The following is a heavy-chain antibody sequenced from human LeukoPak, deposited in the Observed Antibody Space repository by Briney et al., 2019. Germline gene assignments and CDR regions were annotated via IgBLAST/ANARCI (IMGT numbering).Heavy chain of an antibody. CDR3: ARSEAEDAAFDI. Sequence: SVKVSCKASGGTFSSYAISWVRQAPGQGLERMGGIIPIFGTANYAQKFQGRVTITADESTSTAYMELSSLRSGDTAVYYCARSEAEDAAFDIWGQRTIVTVSS. D-gene: IGHD2-15*01. CDR1: GGTFSSYA. V-gene: IGHV1-69*01. J-gene: IGHJ3*02. CDR2: IIPIFGTA.